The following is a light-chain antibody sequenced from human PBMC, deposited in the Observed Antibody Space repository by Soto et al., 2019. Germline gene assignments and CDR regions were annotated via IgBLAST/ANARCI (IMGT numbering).Light chain of an antibody. Sequence: EVVLTQSPGTLSLSPGERATLSCRASQSVSRSYFAWYQQKPGQAPRVVMYAVSNRATGFPDRFSGSGSGTDFTLTISRLEPEDFAVYYCQQYGSSPWTFGQGTKVEIK. CDR1: QSVSRSY. CDR2: AVS. V-gene: IGKV3-20*01. J-gene: IGKJ1*01. CDR3: QQYGSSPWT.